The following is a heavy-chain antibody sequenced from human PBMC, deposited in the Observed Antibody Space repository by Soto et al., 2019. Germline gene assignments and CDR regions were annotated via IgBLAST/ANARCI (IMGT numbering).Heavy chain of an antibody. Sequence: PWRSLRLSCSASGFTFYAYAMSWFRQAPGKGLEWVSGITDTGVSTYYADSVKGRFTISRDNSKNTLYLQMKSLRAEDTAVYYCARDTPVVTYLFEHWGQGALVTVSS. V-gene: IGHV3-23*01. D-gene: IGHD2-21*02. J-gene: IGHJ4*02. CDR1: GFTFYAYA. CDR2: ITDTGVST. CDR3: ARDTPVVTYLFEH.